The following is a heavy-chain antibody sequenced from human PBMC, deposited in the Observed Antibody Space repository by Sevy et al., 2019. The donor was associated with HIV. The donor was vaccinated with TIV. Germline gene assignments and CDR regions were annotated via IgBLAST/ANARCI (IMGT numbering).Heavy chain of an antibody. D-gene: IGHD6-13*01. Sequence: GGSLRLSCAASGFTFSDHYMEWVRQAPGKGLEWVGRTRNKADSYTTEYAASVKGRFTISRDDSKISLYLQMNSLKTEDMAVYYCATHAGIAAAGRVFDYWGQGSLVTVSS. CDR1: GFTFSDHY. CDR2: TRNKADSYTT. CDR3: ATHAGIAAAGRVFDY. V-gene: IGHV3-72*01. J-gene: IGHJ4*02.